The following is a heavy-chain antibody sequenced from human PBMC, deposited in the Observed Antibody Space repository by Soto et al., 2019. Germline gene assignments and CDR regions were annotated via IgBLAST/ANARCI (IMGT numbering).Heavy chain of an antibody. CDR1: GFTISGYW. CDR2: IKQDGSEQ. CDR3: ARALVVVTEYFDY. J-gene: IGHJ4*02. Sequence: EVELVASGGGLVQPGGSLRLSCVASGFTISGYWMSWVRQDPGKGLEWVANIKQDGSEQHYVDSVKGRFTISKDYAKNSLFLQMNSLRAEDTAVYYCARALVVVTEYFDYWGQGILVTVSS. V-gene: IGHV3-7*03. D-gene: IGHD3-22*01.